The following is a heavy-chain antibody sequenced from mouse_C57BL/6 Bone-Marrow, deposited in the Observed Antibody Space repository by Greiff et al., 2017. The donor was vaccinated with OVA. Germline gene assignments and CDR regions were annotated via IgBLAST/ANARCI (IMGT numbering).Heavy chain of an antibody. J-gene: IGHJ2*01. CDR1: GYTFTSYW. CDR3: ARPAYYSNYVDY. D-gene: IGHD2-5*01. V-gene: IGHV1-59*01. Sequence: QVQLQQPGAELVRPGTSVKLSCKASGYTFTSYWMHWVKQRPGQGLEWIGVIYPSDSDTNYNQKFKGKATLTVDTSSSTAYMQLSSLTSEDSAVYYCARPAYYSNYVDYWGQGTTLTVSS. CDR2: IYPSDSDT.